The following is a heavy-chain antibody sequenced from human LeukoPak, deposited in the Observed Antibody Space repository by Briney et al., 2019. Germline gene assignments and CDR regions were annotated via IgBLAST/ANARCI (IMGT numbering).Heavy chain of an antibody. CDR1: GFTFRGYS. J-gene: IGHJ4*02. V-gene: IGHV3-30*02. Sequence: GGSLRLSCSASGFTFRGYSMHWVRQAPGKGLEWVAFIRYDGGNEYYADSVKGRFTISRDNSKNTLYLQMNSLRAEDTAVYSCAKCLEHFDGFDYWGQGTLVTVSS. CDR2: IRYDGGNE. D-gene: IGHD3-9*01. CDR3: AKCLEHFDGFDY.